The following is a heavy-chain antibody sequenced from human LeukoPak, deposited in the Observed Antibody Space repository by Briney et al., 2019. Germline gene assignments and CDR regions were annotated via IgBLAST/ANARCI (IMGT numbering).Heavy chain of an antibody. V-gene: IGHV4-59*01. Sequence: SETLSLTCTVSGGSISSYYWSWIRQPPGKGLEWIGYIYYSGSTNYNPSLKSRVTISVDTSKNQFSLKLSSVTAADTAVYYCARLWANYYYYMDVWGKGTTVNLSS. CDR3: ARLWANYYYYMDV. J-gene: IGHJ6*03. D-gene: IGHD5-12*01. CDR1: GGSISSYY. CDR2: IYYSGST.